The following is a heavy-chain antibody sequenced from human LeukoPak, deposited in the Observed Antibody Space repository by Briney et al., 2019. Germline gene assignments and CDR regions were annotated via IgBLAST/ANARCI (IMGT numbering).Heavy chain of an antibody. V-gene: IGHV4-34*01. CDR2: INHSGST. Sequence: PSETLSLTCAVYGGSFSGYYWSWIRQPPGKGLEWIGEINHSGSTNYNSSLKSRVTISVDTSKNQFSLKLSSVTAADTAVYYCASTYCGGDCYSGWGQGTLVTVSS. J-gene: IGHJ4*02. CDR1: GGSFSGYY. D-gene: IGHD2-21*02. CDR3: ASTYCGGDCYSG.